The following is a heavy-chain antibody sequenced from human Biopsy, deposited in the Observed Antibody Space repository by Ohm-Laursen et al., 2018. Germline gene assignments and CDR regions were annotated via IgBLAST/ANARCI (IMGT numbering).Heavy chain of an antibody. D-gene: IGHD7-27*01. CDR1: GGSIKSYY. CDR3: ARLTGDPSY. V-gene: IGHV4-59*07. J-gene: IGHJ4*02. Sequence: SDTLSLTCTVSGGSIKSYYWNWIRQSPGKGLEWIGFIYYTGHTNYNPSLKSRATISVDTSKNQSSLKVISVTAAETAVYYCARLTGDPSYWGQGILVTVSS. CDR2: IYYTGHT.